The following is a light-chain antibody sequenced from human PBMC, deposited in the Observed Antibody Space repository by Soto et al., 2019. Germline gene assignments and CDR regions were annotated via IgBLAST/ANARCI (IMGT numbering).Light chain of an antibody. CDR1: ESISTF. CDR3: QQSYSPPVT. J-gene: IGKJ5*01. Sequence: DIQMTPSPSSLSASVGDRVTITCRASESISTFLNWYQQKPGKAPKLLIYAASSLQSGVPSRFSGSGSGTDFNITINSLKPEDFATYYCQQSYSPPVTFGQGTRLEI. CDR2: AAS. V-gene: IGKV1-39*01.